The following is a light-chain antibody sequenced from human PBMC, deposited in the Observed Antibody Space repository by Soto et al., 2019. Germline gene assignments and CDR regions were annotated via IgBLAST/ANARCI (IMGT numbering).Light chain of an antibody. CDR1: ESVGSK. V-gene: IGKV3-15*01. J-gene: IGKJ1*01. CDR2: AAS. CDR3: QQYNNWPPWT. Sequence: EIVMTQSPATLSVSPGERATLSCRASESVGSKLAWYQQKPGQAPRLLIYAASIRATGIPDRFSGSGSGTEFTLTISGLQSEDFAVYYCQQYNNWPPWTFGQGTKVDI.